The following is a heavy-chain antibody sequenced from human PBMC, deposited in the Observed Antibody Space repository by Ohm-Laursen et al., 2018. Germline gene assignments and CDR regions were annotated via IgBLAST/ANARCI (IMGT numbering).Heavy chain of an antibody. D-gene: IGHD3-22*01. CDR1: GDSISTYY. CDR3: ARGTGGYYDSSGYYHFDY. CDR2: IHYTGST. Sequence: TLSLTCTVSGDSISTYYWGWIRQPPGKGLEWIGYIHYTGSTNYSPSLKSRVTISVDTSKNQFSLRMSSVTAADTAVYYCARGTGGYYDSSGYYHFDYWGQGTLVTVSS. J-gene: IGHJ4*02. V-gene: IGHV4-59*01.